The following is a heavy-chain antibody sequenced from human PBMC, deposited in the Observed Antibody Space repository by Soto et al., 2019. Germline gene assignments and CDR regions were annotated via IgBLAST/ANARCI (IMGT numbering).Heavy chain of an antibody. CDR3: ARGRDGYNDNWFDP. Sequence: QVQLVQSGAEVKKPGSSVKVSCKASGGTFSSYAISWVRQAPGQGLEWMGGIIPTFGTANYAQKFQGRVTITADEFTSTAYRELSSLRSEDTAVYYCARGRDGYNDNWFDPWGQATLVTVSS. CDR1: GGTFSSYA. J-gene: IGHJ5*02. CDR2: IIPTFGTA. D-gene: IGHD5-12*01. V-gene: IGHV1-69*12.